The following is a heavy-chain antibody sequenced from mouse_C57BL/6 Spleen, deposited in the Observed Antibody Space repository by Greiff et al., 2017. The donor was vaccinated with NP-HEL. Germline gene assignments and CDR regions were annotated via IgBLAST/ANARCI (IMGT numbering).Heavy chain of an antibody. Sequence: VQLQQSGAELMKPGASVKLSCKATGYTFTGYWIEWVKQRPGHGLEWIGEILPGSGSTNYNEKFKGKATFTADTSSNTAYMQLSSLTTEDSAIYYCARSHYYGSSYEGAWFAYWGQGTLVTVSA. V-gene: IGHV1-9*01. CDR1: GYTFTGYW. CDR2: ILPGSGST. J-gene: IGHJ3*01. CDR3: ARSHYYGSSYEGAWFAY. D-gene: IGHD1-1*01.